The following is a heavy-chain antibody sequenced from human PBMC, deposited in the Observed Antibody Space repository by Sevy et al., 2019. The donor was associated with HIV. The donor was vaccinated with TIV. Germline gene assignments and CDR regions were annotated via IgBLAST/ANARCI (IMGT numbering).Heavy chain of an antibody. J-gene: IGHJ3*02. CDR1: GFAFTRYA. V-gene: IGHV3-23*01. CDR3: AKQFYYDSSGYPHAFDI. Sequence: GGSLRLSCAASGFAFTRYAMSWVRQAPGKGLEWVSTISGSGDATYNADSVKGRFTISRDNSKNTLYLQMNSLRAEDTAVYFCAKQFYYDSSGYPHAFDIWGQGTTVTVSS. D-gene: IGHD3-22*01. CDR2: ISGSGDAT.